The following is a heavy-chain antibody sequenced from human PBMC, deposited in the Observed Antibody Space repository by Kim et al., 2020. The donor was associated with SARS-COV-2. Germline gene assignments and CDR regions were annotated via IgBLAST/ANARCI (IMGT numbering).Heavy chain of an antibody. D-gene: IGHD2-2*01. J-gene: IGHJ3*02. CDR2: IYTSGST. V-gene: IGHV4-61*02. Sequence: SETLSLTCTVSGGSISRGSYYWSWIRQPAGKGLEWIGRIYTSGSTNYNPSLKSRVTISVDTSKNQFSLKLSSVTAADTAVYYCARTCTSCYGRNAFDIWGQGTMVTVSS. CDR3: ARTCTSCYGRNAFDI. CDR1: GGSISRGSYY.